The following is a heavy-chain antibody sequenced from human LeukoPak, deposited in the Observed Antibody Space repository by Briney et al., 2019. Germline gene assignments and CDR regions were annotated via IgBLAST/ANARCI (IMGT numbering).Heavy chain of an antibody. Sequence: SETLSLTCTVSGGSISSYYWSWIRQPPGKGLEWIGYIYYSGSTNYNPSLKSRVTISVDTSKNQFSLKLSSVTAADTAVYYCARRTTYLGWRPSESPSCFDFWGQGILVTVSS. CDR1: GGSISSYY. V-gene: IGHV4-59*01. D-gene: IGHD2-21*02. CDR2: IYYSGST. J-gene: IGHJ4*02. CDR3: ARRTTYLGWRPSESPSCFDF.